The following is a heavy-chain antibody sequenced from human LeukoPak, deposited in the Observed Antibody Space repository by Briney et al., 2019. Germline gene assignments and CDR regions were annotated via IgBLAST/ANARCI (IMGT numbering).Heavy chain of an antibody. CDR3: AKDQAGTWGLDY. V-gene: IGHV3-30*02. Sequence: GGSLRLSCAASGFTLSNFGMHWVRQAPGKGLEWVAFVRPDGSSNYYADSVKGRFTISRDISKSTLSLQMNSLRAEDTAFYYCAKDQAGTWGLDYWGQGTLVTVSS. D-gene: IGHD3-10*01. J-gene: IGHJ4*02. CDR2: VRPDGSSN. CDR1: GFTLSNFG.